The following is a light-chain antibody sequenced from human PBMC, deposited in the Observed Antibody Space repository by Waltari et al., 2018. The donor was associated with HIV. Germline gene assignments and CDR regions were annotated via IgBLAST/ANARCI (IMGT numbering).Light chain of an antibody. CDR3: QRYDRAPYT. V-gene: IGKV1-27*01. CDR1: QGIGSD. CDR2: AAS. Sequence: DVQMTQSPSSLSASVGDRVAITCRASQGIGSDLAWYQQKPGKVPKLLIYAASTLQSGVPALFSGSGSGTDFTLTITNLQTEDFSFYYCQRYDRAPYTFGPGTRLELK. J-gene: IGKJ2*01.